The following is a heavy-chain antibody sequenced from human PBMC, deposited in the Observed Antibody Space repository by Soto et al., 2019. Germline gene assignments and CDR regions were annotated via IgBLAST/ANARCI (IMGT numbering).Heavy chain of an antibody. V-gene: IGHV3-30*03. CDR1: GFTSSSYL. J-gene: IGHJ6*02. Sequence: QVQLVESGGGVVQPGRSLRLSCEASGFTSSSYLMHWVRQAPGKGQEWVAVISYDGSNNHYADSVKGRFTISRDNSKKTLYLEMNSLRGEDTAVYSCASGDPYDGMDVWGQGTTVTVSS. CDR3: ASGDPYDGMDV. D-gene: IGHD7-27*01. CDR2: ISYDGSNN.